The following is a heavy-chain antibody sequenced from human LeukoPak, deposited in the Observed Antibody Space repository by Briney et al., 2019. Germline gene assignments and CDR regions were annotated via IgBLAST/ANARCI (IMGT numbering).Heavy chain of an antibody. J-gene: IGHJ5*02. CDR2: IWYDGSNK. CDR1: GFTFSSYG. V-gene: IGHV3-33*06. D-gene: IGHD2-2*01. Sequence: GGSLRLSCAASGFTFSSYGMHWVRQAPGKGREWGTVIWYDGSNKYYADSVKGRFTISRDNSKNTLYLQINSLRAEDTAVYYCAKDGQLRSHDKNWFDPWGQGTLVTVSS. CDR3: AKDGQLRSHDKNWFDP.